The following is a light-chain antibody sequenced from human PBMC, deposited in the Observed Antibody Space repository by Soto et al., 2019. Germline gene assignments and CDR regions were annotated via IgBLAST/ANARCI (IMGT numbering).Light chain of an antibody. V-gene: IGLV2-8*01. J-gene: IGLJ1*01. CDR2: EVH. CDR3: SSYAGSSNV. CDR1: SSDVGGYNY. Sequence: QAVVTQPPSASGSPGQSVAISCTGTSSDVGGYNYVSWYQQHPGKAPKLMIYEVHKRPSGVPDRFSGSKSGNTASLTVSGLQAEDEADYYCSSYAGSSNVFGTGTKLTVL.